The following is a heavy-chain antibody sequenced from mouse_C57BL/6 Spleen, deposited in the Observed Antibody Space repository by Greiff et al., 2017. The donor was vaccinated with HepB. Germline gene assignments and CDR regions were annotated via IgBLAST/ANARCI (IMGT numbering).Heavy chain of an antibody. CDR1: GYAFTNYL. J-gene: IGHJ3*01. D-gene: IGHD2-4*01. Sequence: VQLQQSGAELVRPGTSVKVSCKASGYAFTNYLIEWVKQRPGQGLEWIGVINPGSGGTNYNEKFKGKATLTADKSSSTAYKQLSSLTSEDSAVYFCARKGDYYDYDEGFAYWGQGTLVTVSA. CDR3: ARKGDYYDYDEGFAY. V-gene: IGHV1-54*01. CDR2: INPGSGGT.